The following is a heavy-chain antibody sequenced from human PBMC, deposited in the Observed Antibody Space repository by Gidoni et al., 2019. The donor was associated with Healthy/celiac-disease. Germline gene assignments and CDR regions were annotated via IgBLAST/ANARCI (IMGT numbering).Heavy chain of an antibody. J-gene: IGHJ4*02. Sequence: GASVKVSCKASEYTFTGYYMNLVRKAPGQGLAWMGWLNPNSGGTNYAQKFQGRVTMTRDTSISTAYVELGRLRSDDTAVYYCERARYSGSYWMGNFDYWGQGTLVTVSS. V-gene: IGHV1-2*02. CDR1: EYTFTGYY. CDR2: LNPNSGGT. D-gene: IGHD1-26*01. CDR3: ERARYSGSYWMGNFDY.